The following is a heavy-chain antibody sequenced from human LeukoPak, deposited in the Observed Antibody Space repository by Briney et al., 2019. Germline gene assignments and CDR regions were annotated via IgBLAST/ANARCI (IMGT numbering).Heavy chain of an antibody. CDR3: ARAPSSAWYHFDS. J-gene: IGHJ4*02. D-gene: IGHD6-19*01. V-gene: IGHV3-43D*03. CDR1: GFTFSDYG. CDR2: ISWDGGNT. Sequence: GGSLRLSCTASGFTFSDYGMHWVRQAPGKGLEWVSLISWDGGNTYNADSVRGRFTISRDNSKNSLYLQMNSLRTEDTALYYCARAPSSAWYHFDSWGQGTLVTVSS.